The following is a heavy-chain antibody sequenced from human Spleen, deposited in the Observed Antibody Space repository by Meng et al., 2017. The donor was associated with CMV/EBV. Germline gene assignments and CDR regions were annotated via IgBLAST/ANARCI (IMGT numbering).Heavy chain of an antibody. D-gene: IGHD3-3*01. J-gene: IGHJ4*02. CDR3: ARGLSGFYFNLAGPNMDY. CDR1: GYTFTGYY. CDR2: ISPDKGDT. Sequence: ASVKVSCKAYGYTFTGYYMHWVRQAPGQGLEWMGWISPDKGDTDYAQKFQGRVTMTTDISTTTAFMELRGLRSDDTAVYYCARGLSGFYFNLAGPNMDYWGQGTLVTVSS. V-gene: IGHV1-18*04.